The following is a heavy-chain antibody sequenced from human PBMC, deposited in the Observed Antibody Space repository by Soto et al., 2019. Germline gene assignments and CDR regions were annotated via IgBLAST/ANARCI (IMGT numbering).Heavy chain of an antibody. CDR2: IYYSGST. V-gene: IGHV4-59*01. CDR1: GGSISSYY. J-gene: IGHJ3*02. Sequence: SPTLSLTCTVSGGSISSYYWSWIRQPPGKGLEWIGYIYYSGSTNYNPSLKSRVTISVDTSKNQFSLKLSSVTAADTAVYYCARSSKYSSSWYGAFDIWGQGTMVTVSS. CDR3: ARSSKYSSSWYGAFDI. D-gene: IGHD6-13*01.